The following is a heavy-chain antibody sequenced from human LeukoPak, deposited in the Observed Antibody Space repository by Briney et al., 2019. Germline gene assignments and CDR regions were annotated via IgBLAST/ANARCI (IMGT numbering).Heavy chain of an antibody. CDR2: ISWDGGST. CDR1: GFTFDDYT. D-gene: IGHD4-11*01. CDR3: ARVDGYSNVFGY. V-gene: IGHV3-43*01. J-gene: IGHJ4*02. Sequence: GGSLRLSCAASGFTFDDYTMHWVRQAPGKGLEWVSLISWDGGSTYYADSVKGRFTISRDNSKNTLYLQMNSLRAEDTAVYYCARVDGYSNVFGYWGQGTLVTVSS.